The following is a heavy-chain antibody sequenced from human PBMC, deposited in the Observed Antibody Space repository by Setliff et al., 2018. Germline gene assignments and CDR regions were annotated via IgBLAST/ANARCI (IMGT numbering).Heavy chain of an antibody. J-gene: IGHJ6*03. CDR3: ARASRFATIVWKGDYYMDV. Sequence: VKVSCQASGYSFSTYAMSWIRQAPGQGLEWMGWINTNTGNPSYAQGFTGRFVFSLDTSVSTAYLQISSLKPEDTAMYYCARASRFATIVWKGDYYMDVWGKGTTVTVYS. V-gene: IGHV7-4-1*02. CDR1: GYSFSTYA. D-gene: IGHD3-16*02. CDR2: INTNTGNP.